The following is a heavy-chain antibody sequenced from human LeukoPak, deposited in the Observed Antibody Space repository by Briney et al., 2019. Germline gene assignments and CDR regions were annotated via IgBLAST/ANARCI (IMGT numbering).Heavy chain of an antibody. V-gene: IGHV3-33*08. J-gene: IGHJ4*02. CDR3: ARDLGFTTVTYFDY. D-gene: IGHD4-17*01. CDR1: GFTFSSYW. CDR2: IWYDGSNK. Sequence: GGSLRLSCAASGFTFSSYWMHWVRQAPGKGLEWVAVIWYDGSNKYYADSVKGRFTISRDNSKNTLYLQMNSLRAEDTAVYYCARDLGFTTVTYFDYWGQGTLVTVSS.